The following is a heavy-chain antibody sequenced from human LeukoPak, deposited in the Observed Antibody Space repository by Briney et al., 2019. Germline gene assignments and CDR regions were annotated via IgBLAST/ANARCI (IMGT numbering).Heavy chain of an antibody. Sequence: KPGGPLRLSCAASGFTFSSCSMNWGRAAAGEGLEWVSSISSSSSYIYYADSVKGRFTISRDNAKNSLYLQMNSLRAEDTAVYYCAREEAGDYWGQGTLVTVSS. J-gene: IGHJ4*02. V-gene: IGHV3-21*01. CDR1: GFTFSSCS. CDR2: ISSSSSYI. CDR3: AREEAGDY.